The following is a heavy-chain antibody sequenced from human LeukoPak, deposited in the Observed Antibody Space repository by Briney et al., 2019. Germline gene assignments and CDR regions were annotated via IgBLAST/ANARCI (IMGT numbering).Heavy chain of an antibody. CDR3: ARGTYSSGRCDVFDI. V-gene: IGHV3-30*19. D-gene: IGHD3-22*01. Sequence: GGSLRLSCAASGFTFSSYGMHWVRQAPGKGPEWVAAVSADGSNKYFADTVKGRFTISSDISKNALYLEMNSLRLEDTAVYFCARGTYSSGRCDVFDIWGQGTMVTVCS. CDR2: VSADGSNK. J-gene: IGHJ3*02. CDR1: GFTFSSYG.